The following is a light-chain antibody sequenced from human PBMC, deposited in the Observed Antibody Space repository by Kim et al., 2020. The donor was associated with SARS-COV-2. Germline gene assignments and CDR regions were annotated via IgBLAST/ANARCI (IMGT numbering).Light chain of an antibody. Sequence: DIQMTQSPSSLSASVGDRVTITCQASQDIDKYLNWYQQKPGKAPKLLIYDASNLERGVPSRFSGGRSGTDFTFTISSLQPEDFATYYCQQYDNHPYTFGQGTKLEI. CDR3: QQYDNHPYT. V-gene: IGKV1-33*01. CDR2: DAS. J-gene: IGKJ2*01. CDR1: QDIDKY.